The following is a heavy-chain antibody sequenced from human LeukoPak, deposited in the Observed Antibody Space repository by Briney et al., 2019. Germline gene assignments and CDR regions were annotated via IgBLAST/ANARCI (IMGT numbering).Heavy chain of an antibody. CDR3: ARDGAYGSGYYFDY. Sequence: ASVKVSCKASGYTFTSYGISWVRQAPGQGLEWMGWISAYNGNTNYAQKFQGRVTMTRDTSTSTVYMELSSLRSEDTAVYYCARDGAYGSGYYFDYWGQGTLVTVSS. V-gene: IGHV1-18*01. J-gene: IGHJ4*02. CDR1: GYTFTSYG. D-gene: IGHD6-25*01. CDR2: ISAYNGNT.